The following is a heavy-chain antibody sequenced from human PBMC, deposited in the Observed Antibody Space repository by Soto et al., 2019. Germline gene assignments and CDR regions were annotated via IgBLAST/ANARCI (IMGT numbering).Heavy chain of an antibody. D-gene: IGHD2-15*01. V-gene: IGHV3-74*01. CDR1: GFTFSSYW. CDR2: IHSAGSST. CDR3: ARQVAGNRDY. Sequence: EVQLVESGGGLVQPGGSLRLSCAASGFTFSSYWMHWVRQAPGKGLVWVSRIHSAGSSTSYADSVKGRYAISGETAKKTRHPQMTSRRPEETPGYYGARQVAGNRDYWGQVTLVTVSA. J-gene: IGHJ4*02.